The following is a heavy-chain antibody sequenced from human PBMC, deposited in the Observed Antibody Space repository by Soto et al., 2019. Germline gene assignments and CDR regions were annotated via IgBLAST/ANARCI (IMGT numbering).Heavy chain of an antibody. CDR3: TKGAWLDDF. J-gene: IGHJ4*02. V-gene: IGHV3-23*04. CDR2: IIGHNGRT. Sequence: EVKLVGSGGGLVQPGGSLRLSCAASGFIFDTFDMSWVRQAPGKGLEWVSAIIGHNGRTYYADSVTGRFTLAQDNSNKSVYLHMNSLRVEDTASYYCTKGAWLDDFGGQGVLVTVSS. D-gene: IGHD6-19*01. CDR1: GFIFDTFD.